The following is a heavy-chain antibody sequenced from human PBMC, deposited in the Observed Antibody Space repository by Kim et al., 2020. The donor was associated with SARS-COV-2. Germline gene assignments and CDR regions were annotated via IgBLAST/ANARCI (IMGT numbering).Heavy chain of an antibody. J-gene: IGHJ6*02. CDR3: ARDWGWGGMDV. CDR2: INGGGDRI. V-gene: IGHV3-48*03. CDR1: GFSFSGYE. D-gene: IGHD3-16*01. Sequence: GGSLRLSCAASGFSFSGYEMNWVRQAPGRGLEWVSYINGGGDRIYYADSVKGRCTISRDNAKYSLYLQMNSLRAEDTAVYYCARDWGWGGMDVGGQGTTVTVSS.